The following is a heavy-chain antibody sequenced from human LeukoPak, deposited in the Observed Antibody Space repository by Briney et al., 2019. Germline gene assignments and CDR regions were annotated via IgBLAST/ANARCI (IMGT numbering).Heavy chain of an antibody. CDR1: GYTLNELA. Sequence: ASVKVSCKASGYTLNELAIHWVRQAPGKGLQWMGGFDPEDGETIYAQKFRGRLTMTEDTSTDTAFMELSSLTSDDTAAYYCTTDLDYWGQGSLVTVSS. V-gene: IGHV1-24*01. J-gene: IGHJ4*02. CDR3: TTDLDY. CDR2: FDPEDGET.